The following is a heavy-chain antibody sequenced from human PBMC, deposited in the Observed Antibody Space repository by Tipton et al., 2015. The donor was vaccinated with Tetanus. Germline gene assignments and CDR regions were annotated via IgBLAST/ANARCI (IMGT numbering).Heavy chain of an antibody. CDR1: GYTFTGYY. V-gene: IGHV1-2*02. CDR3: ARDRGDYIFFGMDV. D-gene: IGHD3-22*01. CDR2: IDPNSGGT. Sequence: QLVQSGAEVKKHGASVKVSCKASGYTFTGYYIYWVRQAPGQGLEWMRWIDPNSGGTVYAQKFQDRVTMTRDTSISTAYMELRSLRSDDTAVYYCARDRGDYIFFGMDVWGPGTTVSVS. J-gene: IGHJ6*02.